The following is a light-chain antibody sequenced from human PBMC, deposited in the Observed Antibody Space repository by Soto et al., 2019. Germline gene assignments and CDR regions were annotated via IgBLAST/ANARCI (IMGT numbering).Light chain of an antibody. Sequence: EIVWTQSPATLSLSPGERATLSCRASQSVSNNYLAWYQQKPGQAPRLLIYDASNRATGIPARFSGSGSGTDFTLTISSLEPEDFAVYYCQQRSNWPITFGQGTRLEI. J-gene: IGKJ5*01. CDR1: QSVSNNY. V-gene: IGKV3-11*01. CDR3: QQRSNWPIT. CDR2: DAS.